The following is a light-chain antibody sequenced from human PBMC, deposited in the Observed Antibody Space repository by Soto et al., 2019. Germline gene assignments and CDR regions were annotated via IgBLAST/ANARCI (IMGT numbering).Light chain of an antibody. J-gene: IGKJ1*01. Sequence: EIVLTQSPGTLSLSPGERATLSCRSSQSVSSSFLAWYQQKPGQAPRLLIYSASSRATGIPDRFSGSGSGTDFTLTFTRLEPEDFAVYYCQQYGSSLWTFGQGTKVDIK. CDR2: SAS. CDR3: QQYGSSLWT. V-gene: IGKV3-20*01. CDR1: QSVSSSF.